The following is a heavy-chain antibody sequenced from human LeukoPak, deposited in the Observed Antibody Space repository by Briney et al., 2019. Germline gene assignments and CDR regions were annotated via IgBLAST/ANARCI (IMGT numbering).Heavy chain of an antibody. CDR1: GYTFTSHL. J-gene: IGHJ5*02. CDR2: INAGNGII. CDR3: ATYCGGDCYSMGGWFDP. V-gene: IGHV1-3*01. D-gene: IGHD2-21*02. Sequence: VASVKVSCKASGYTFTSHLMHWVRRAPGQRLEWMGWINAGNGIIKYSQKFQARVAITRDTSASTAYMELSSLRSEDTAVYYCATYCGGDCYSMGGWFDPWGQGTLVTVSS.